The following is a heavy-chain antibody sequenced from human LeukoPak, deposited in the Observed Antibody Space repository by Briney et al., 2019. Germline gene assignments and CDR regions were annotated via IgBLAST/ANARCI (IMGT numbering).Heavy chain of an antibody. CDR1: GFTFSSYA. Sequence: GGSLRLSCAASGFTFSSYAMSWVRQAPGKGLEWVSTIRGSGGRTYFTDSVKGRFTISRDNSKNTLYLQMNSLGAEDTAVYYCAKHQQIYGDSLMDVWGQGTTVTVSS. CDR2: IRGSGGRT. D-gene: IGHD4-17*01. J-gene: IGHJ6*02. V-gene: IGHV3-23*01. CDR3: AKHQQIYGDSLMDV.